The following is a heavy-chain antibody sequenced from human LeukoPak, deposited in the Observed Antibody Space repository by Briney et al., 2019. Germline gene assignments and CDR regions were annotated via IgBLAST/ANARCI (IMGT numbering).Heavy chain of an antibody. V-gene: IGHV3-23*01. CDR1: GFTFSSYA. CDR2: ISGSGGST. CDR3: AKYQHYYDSSGYFDY. J-gene: IGHJ4*02. D-gene: IGHD3-22*01. Sequence: GGSLRLSCAASGFTFSSYAMSWVRQAPGKGLEWVSAISGSGGSTYYADSVKGRFTISRDNSKNTLHLQMNSLRAEDTAVYYCAKYQHYYDSSGYFDYWGQGTLVTVSS.